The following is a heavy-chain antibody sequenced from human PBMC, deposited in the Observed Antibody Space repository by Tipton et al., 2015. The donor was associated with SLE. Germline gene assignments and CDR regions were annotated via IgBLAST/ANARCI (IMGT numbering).Heavy chain of an antibody. J-gene: IGHJ4*02. CDR2: IYYSGST. D-gene: IGHD6-19*01. V-gene: IGHV4-38-2*02. CDR3: ARDYSSGYFDY. CDR1: GYSISSGYY. Sequence: TLSLTCAVSGYSISSGYYWGWFRQPPGKGLEWIGSIYYSGSTYYNPSLKSRVTIAVDTSKNQFSLKLSSVTAADTAVYYCARDYSSGYFDYWGQGTLVTVSS.